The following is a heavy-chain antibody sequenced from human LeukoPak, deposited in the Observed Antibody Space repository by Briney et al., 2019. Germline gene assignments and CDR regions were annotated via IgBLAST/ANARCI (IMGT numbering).Heavy chain of an antibody. CDR2: IYHSGST. CDR3: ARAPDSSGYYRFDY. J-gene: IGHJ4*02. CDR1: GYSISSGYY. V-gene: IGHV4-38-2*01. Sequence: PSETLSLTCAVSGYSISSGYYWGWIRQPPGKGLEWIGSIYHSGSTYYNPSLKSRVTISVDTSKNQFSLKLSSVTAADTAVYYCARAPDSSGYYRFDYWGQGTLVTVSS. D-gene: IGHD3-22*01.